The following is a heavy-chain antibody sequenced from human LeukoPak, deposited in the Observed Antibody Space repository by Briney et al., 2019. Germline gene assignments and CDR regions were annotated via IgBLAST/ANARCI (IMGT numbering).Heavy chain of an antibody. Sequence: GGSVRLSCTASGFTFTSYDINWVRQAAGQGLEWMGWMSTNSGNTGYAHTFQGRFTITRNNSINTAYMELSSLRSEDMAVYYCGRAPIVGVVAARRGPHCRDVGREGPTDT. D-gene: IGHD2-15*01. CDR2: MSTNSGNT. CDR1: GFTFTSYD. V-gene: IGHV1-8*01. CDR3: GRAPIVGVVAARRGPHCRDV. J-gene: IGHJ6*01.